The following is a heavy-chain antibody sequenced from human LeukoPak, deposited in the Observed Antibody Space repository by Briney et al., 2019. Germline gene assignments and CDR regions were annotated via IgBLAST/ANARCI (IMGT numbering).Heavy chain of an antibody. V-gene: IGHV3-23*01. CDR3: AKGQGYYGSGSYRYLGAVEDAFDI. CDR1: GFTFSSYG. CDR2: ISCSGGST. Sequence: SGGSLRLSCAASGFTFSSYGMSGVRQAPGQGLEWVSAISCSGGSTYYTDSVRGRFTISRDNSKNTLYPQMNSLRAEDTAVYYCAKGQGYYGSGSYRYLGAVEDAFDIWGQGTMVTVSS. J-gene: IGHJ3*02. D-gene: IGHD3-10*01.